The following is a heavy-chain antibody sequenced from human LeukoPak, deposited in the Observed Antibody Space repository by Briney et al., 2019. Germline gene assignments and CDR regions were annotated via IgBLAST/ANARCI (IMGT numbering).Heavy chain of an antibody. Sequence: PGRSLRLSCAASGFTFSSYGMLWVRQAPGKGLEWVAVIWYDGSNKYYAGSVKGRFTISRDNSKNTLYLQMNSLRAEDTAVYYCARDFSYYYDSSGYLDYWGQGTLVTVSS. J-gene: IGHJ4*02. CDR1: GFTFSSYG. CDR3: ARDFSYYYDSSGYLDY. CDR2: IWYDGSNK. V-gene: IGHV3-33*01. D-gene: IGHD3-22*01.